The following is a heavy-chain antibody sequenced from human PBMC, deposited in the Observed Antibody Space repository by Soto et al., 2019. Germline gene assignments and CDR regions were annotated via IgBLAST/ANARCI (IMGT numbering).Heavy chain of an antibody. J-gene: IGHJ6*02. CDR1: GFTFSSYS. CDR3: ARSPIAYYMVRGVIITPGYVDV. CDR2: ISSSSSYI. D-gene: IGHD3-10*01. V-gene: IGHV3-21*01. Sequence: GGSLRLSCAASGFTFSSYSMNWVRQAPGKGLEWVSSISSSSSYIYYADSVKGRFTISRDNAKNSLYLQMNSLRAEDTAVYYCARSPIAYYMVRGVIITPGYVDVWGQGTTVTVSS.